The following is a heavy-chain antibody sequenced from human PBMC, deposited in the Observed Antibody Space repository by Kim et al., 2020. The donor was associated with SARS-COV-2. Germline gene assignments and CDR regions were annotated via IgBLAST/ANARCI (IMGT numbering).Heavy chain of an antibody. CDR1: GGSFSGYY. CDR2: INHSGST. D-gene: IGHD4-17*01. Sequence: SETLSLTCAVYGGSFSGYYWSWIRQPPGKGLEWIGEINHSGSTNYNPSLKSRVTISVDTSKNQFSLKLSSVTAADTAVYYCASYYYGDYRVRSYGMDVWGQGTTVTVSS. J-gene: IGHJ6*02. CDR3: ASYYYGDYRVRSYGMDV. V-gene: IGHV4-34*01.